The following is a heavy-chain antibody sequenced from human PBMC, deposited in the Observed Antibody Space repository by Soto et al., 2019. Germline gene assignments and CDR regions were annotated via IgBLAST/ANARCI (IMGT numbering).Heavy chain of an antibody. D-gene: IGHD3-16*01. V-gene: IGHV3-23*01. Sequence: EVQLLDSGGGLVQPGGSLRLSCAASGFTFSNYAMTWVRQGAGKGLVWVSGISGSGGRSYYADSVKGRFTISRDNSKSTLYLQMNSLRAEDTAVYYCAKAYFVWSSEQPYYFDYWGQGTLVTVSS. J-gene: IGHJ4*02. CDR2: ISGSGGRS. CDR1: GFTFSNYA. CDR3: AKAYFVWSSEQPYYFDY.